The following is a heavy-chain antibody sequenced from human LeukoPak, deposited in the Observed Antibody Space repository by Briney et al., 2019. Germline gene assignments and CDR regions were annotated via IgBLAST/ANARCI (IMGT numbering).Heavy chain of an antibody. V-gene: IGHV1-18*01. J-gene: IGHJ1*01. CDR2: ISAYNGNT. CDR3: ARDMNRYFVSPEYFQH. Sequence: ASVKVSCKASGYTFTSYGISWVRQAPGQGLEWMGWISAYNGNTNYAQKLQGRVTMTTDTSTSTAYMELRSLRSDDTAVYYCARDMNRYFVSPEYFQHWGQGTLVTVCS. CDR1: GYTFTSYG. D-gene: IGHD3-9*01.